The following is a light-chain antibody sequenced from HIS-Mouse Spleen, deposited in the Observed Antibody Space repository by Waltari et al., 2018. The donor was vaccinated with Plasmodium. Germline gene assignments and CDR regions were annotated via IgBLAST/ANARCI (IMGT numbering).Light chain of an antibody. V-gene: IGLV2-23*01. J-gene: IGLJ3*02. CDR1: SRALGSSHL. CDR3: CSYAGSSTWV. Sequence: QSALTQPDSVSGSPAQSITISCTRPSRALGSSHLVSWYQQNPGKAPKLMSYEGSKRPSGVSNRFSGSKSGNTASLTISGLQAEDEADYYCCSYAGSSTWVFGGGTKLTVL. CDR2: EGS.